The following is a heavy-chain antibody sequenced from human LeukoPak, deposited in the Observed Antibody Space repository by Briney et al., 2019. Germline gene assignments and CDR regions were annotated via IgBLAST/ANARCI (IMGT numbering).Heavy chain of an antibody. CDR1: GFTFSSYG. D-gene: IGHD2-2*01. J-gene: IGHJ4*02. CDR2: TWYDGSNK. CDR3: ARDLRYCSSTSCYAALGY. Sequence: PGRSLRLSCAASGFTFSSYGMHWVRQAPGKGLEWVAVTWYDGSNKYYADSVKGRFTISRDNSKNTLYLQMNSLGAEDTAVYYCARDLRYCSSTSCYAALGYWGQGTLVTVSS. V-gene: IGHV3-33*01.